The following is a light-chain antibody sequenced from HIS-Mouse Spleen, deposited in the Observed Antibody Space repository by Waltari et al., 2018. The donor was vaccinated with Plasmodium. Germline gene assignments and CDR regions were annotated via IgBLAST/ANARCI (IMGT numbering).Light chain of an antibody. CDR1: QRLVHSDGNTY. Sequence: DVVMTQSPLSLPVTLGQPASISCSSSQRLVHSDGNTYLKWFQQRPGQSPRRPIYNVSNRDSEVPDRFSGSGSGTDVTLKFSRVEDEDVGVYYGMQGTHWPGKFGQGTKVEIK. CDR3: MQGTHWPGK. V-gene: IGKV2-30*02. J-gene: IGKJ1*01. CDR2: NVS.